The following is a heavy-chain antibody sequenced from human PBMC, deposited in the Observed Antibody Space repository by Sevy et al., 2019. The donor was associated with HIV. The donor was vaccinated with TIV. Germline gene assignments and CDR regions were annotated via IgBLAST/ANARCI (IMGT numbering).Heavy chain of an antibody. V-gene: IGHV4-59*01. D-gene: IGHD5-12*01. CDR1: GGSISAYY. CDR3: ARAPPVRSGDDSLNWFDP. J-gene: IGHJ5*02. CDR2: IYYTGST. Sequence: SETLSLTCTVSGGSISAYYWSWIRQPPGKPLEYIGYIYYTGSTNYNPSLKSRVTISVDTSKNQFSLKLNSVTAADTAVYFCARAPPVRSGDDSLNWFDPWGQETLVTVSS.